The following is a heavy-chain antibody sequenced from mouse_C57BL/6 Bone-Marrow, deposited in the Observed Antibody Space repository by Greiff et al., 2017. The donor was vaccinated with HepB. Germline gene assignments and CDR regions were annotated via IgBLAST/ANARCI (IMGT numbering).Heavy chain of an antibody. CDR1: GFTFSDYY. CDR2: ISNGGGST. D-gene: IGHD2-5*01. J-gene: IGHJ4*01. CDR3: AGPPYSNWAMDY. Sequence: EVQLVDSGGGLVQPGGSLKLSCAASGFTFSDYYMYWVRQTPEKRLEWVAYISNGGGSTYYPDTVKGRFTISRDNAKNTLYLQMSRLKSEDTAMYYCAGPPYSNWAMDYWGQGTSVTVSS. V-gene: IGHV5-12*01.